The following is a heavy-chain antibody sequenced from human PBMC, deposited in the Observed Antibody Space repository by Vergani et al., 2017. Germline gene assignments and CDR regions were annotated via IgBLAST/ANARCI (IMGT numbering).Heavy chain of an antibody. D-gene: IGHD3-9*01. CDR1: GYTFSNYY. Sequence: HVQVVQSGAEVKNSGASVKVLCKICGYTFSNYYMHWVRQSPGQDLEWMGIFNPSGGHTNYAQKLQGRVTMTRDTSTRTVYMELSSLRSEHTAIYYCARGYYCVLTGYRYWGQGNLGTVSA. CDR3: ARGYYCVLTGYRY. J-gene: IGHJ4*03. CDR2: FNPSGGHT. V-gene: IGHV1-46*03.